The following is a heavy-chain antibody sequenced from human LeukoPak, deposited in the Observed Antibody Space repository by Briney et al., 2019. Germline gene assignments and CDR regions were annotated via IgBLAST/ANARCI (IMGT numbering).Heavy chain of an antibody. CDR3: AKGFSYGDYAPFDY. CDR1: GFTFSSYA. CDR2: ISGSGGST. J-gene: IGHJ4*02. V-gene: IGHV3-23*01. Sequence: TGGSLRLSCAASGFTFSSYAMSWVRQAPGKGLEWVSAISGSGGSTYYADSVKGRFTISRDNSKNTLYLQMNSLRAEDTAVYYCAKGFSYGDYAPFDYWGQGTLVTVSS. D-gene: IGHD4-17*01.